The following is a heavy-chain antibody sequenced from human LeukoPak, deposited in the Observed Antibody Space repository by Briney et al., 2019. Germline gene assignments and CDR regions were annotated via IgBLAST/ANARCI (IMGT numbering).Heavy chain of an antibody. V-gene: IGHV6-1*01. J-gene: IGHJ4*02. CDR2: TYYRSKWYN. CDR1: GDSVSSNSAA. D-gene: IGHD1-26*01. CDR3: ARGPGRVVGATDFDY. Sequence: SQTLSLTCAISGDSVSSNSAAWNWIRQSPSRDLEWLGRTYYRSKWYNDYAVSVKSRITINPDTSKNQFSLQLNSVTPEDTAVYYCARGPGRVVGATDFDYWGQGTLVTVSS.